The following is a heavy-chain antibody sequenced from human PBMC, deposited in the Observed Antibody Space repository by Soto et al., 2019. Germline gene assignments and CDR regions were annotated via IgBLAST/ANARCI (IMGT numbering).Heavy chain of an antibody. CDR3: VRGGSNYAS. CDR2: IKPDESEK. CDR1: GLTFSDSW. V-gene: IGHV3-7*01. D-gene: IGHD4-4*01. J-gene: IGHJ5*02. Sequence: EVQLVESGGGLVQPGGSLKLSCTPFGLTFSDSWMPWVGKAPGKGLEWVARIKPDESEKKYADSVKGRFSISRDNAKNSMYLQMDSLRGEDTAVYYCVRGGSNYASWGQGTLVTVSS.